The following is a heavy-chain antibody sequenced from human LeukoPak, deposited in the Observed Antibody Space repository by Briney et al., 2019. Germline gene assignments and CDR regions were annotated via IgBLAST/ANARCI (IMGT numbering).Heavy chain of an antibody. J-gene: IGHJ4*02. V-gene: IGHV1-2*02. Sequence: ASVKVSCKASGYTLTSFSISWVRQAPGHGLEWMGWINPNSGGTNYAQKFQGRVTMTRDTSISTAYMELSRLRSDDTAVYYCARVGGWELQLDYWGQGTLVTVSS. CDR1: GYTLTSFS. D-gene: IGHD1-26*01. CDR3: ARVGGWELQLDY. CDR2: INPNSGGT.